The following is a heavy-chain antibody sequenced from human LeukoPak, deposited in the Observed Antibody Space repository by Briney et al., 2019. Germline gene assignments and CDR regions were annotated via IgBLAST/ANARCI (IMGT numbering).Heavy chain of an antibody. Sequence: SETLSLTCTVSGYSIGTGYCWGWIRQPPGKGLEWIGEINHSGSTNYNPSLKSRVTISVDTSKNQFSLKLSSVTAADTAVYYCARLRCSSTSCYTFDPWGQGTLVTVSS. D-gene: IGHD2-2*02. CDR1: GYSIGTGYC. J-gene: IGHJ5*02. V-gene: IGHV4-38-2*02. CDR2: INHSGST. CDR3: ARLRCSSTSCYTFDP.